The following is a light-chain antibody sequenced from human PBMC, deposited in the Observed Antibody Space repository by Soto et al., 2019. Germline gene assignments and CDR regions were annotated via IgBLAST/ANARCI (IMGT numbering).Light chain of an antibody. CDR3: QQSYSTPRT. Sequence: DIQMTQSPSSLSASVGDRVTITCRASQSISNSLNWYQQKPGKAPKLLIYAASSLQSGVPSRSSGSGTGTDFTLTISSLQPEDFATYYCQQSYSTPRTFGVGTKVEIK. CDR1: QSISNS. J-gene: IGKJ4*01. CDR2: AAS. V-gene: IGKV1-39*01.